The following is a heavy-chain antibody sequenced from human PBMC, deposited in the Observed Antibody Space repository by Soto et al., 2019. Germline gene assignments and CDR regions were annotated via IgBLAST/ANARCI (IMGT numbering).Heavy chain of an antibody. CDR3: ASVTTTGTTSYYYYGMDV. J-gene: IGHJ6*02. CDR2: ISSSGSTI. Sequence: GGSLRLSCAASGFTFSSYEMNWVRQAPGKGLEWVSYISSSGSTIYYADSVKGRFTISRDNAKNSLYLQINSLRAEATVVYYCASVTTTGTTSYYYYGMDVWGQGTTVTVSS. V-gene: IGHV3-48*03. D-gene: IGHD4-4*01. CDR1: GFTFSSYE.